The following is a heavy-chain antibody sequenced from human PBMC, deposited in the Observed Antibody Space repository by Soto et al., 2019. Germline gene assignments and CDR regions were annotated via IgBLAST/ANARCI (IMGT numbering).Heavy chain of an antibody. CDR2: IIPISGTT. Sequence: SVKVSCKASGGTFSTHAIIWVRQAPGHGLKWMGGIIPISGTTYYTQKFQGRVTITADEPTSTAFMELSSLKSEDTAVFYCARGYCSGGNCYSGMDVWGQGTMVTVSS. CDR3: ARGYCSGGNCYSGMDV. CDR1: GGTFSTHA. V-gene: IGHV1-69*13. D-gene: IGHD2-15*01. J-gene: IGHJ6*02.